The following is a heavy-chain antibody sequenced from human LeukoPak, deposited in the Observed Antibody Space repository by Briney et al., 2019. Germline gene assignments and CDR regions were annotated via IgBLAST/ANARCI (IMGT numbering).Heavy chain of an antibody. CDR3: AKGLRPRKIPTPFDY. D-gene: IGHD5-12*01. J-gene: IGHJ4*02. Sequence: GGSLRLSCAASGFTFSSYGMHWVRQAPGKGLEWVAVISYDGSNKYYADSVKGRFTISRDNSKNTLYLQMNSLRAEDTAVYYCAKGLRPRKIPTPFDYWGQGTLVTVSS. CDR2: ISYDGSNK. V-gene: IGHV3-30*18. CDR1: GFTFSSYG.